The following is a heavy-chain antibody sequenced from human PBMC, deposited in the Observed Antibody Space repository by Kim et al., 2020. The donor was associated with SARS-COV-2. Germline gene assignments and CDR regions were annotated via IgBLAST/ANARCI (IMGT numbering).Heavy chain of an antibody. D-gene: IGHD3-10*01. J-gene: IGHJ6*02. Sequence: SETLSLTCAVYGGSFSGYYWSWIRQPPGKGLEWIGEINHSGSTNYNPSLKSRVTISVDTSKNQFSLKLSSVTAADTAVYYCARGGRAFRNTYYYGSGTIGPHYYGMDVWGQGTTVTVSS. CDR3: ARGGRAFRNTYYYGSGTIGPHYYGMDV. CDR1: GGSFSGYY. CDR2: INHSGST. V-gene: IGHV4-34*01.